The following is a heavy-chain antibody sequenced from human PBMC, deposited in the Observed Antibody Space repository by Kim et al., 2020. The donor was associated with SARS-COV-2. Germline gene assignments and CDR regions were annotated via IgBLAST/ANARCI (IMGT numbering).Heavy chain of an antibody. CDR2: ISGDGGST. CDR3: AKEIRPSRSYGSGSYEATEGGMDV. D-gene: IGHD3-10*01. J-gene: IGHJ6*02. Sequence: GGSLRLSCAASGFTFDDYAMHWVRQAPGKGLEWVSLISGDGGSTYYADSVKGRFTISRDNSKNSLYLQMNSLRTEDTALYYCAKEIRPSRSYGSGSYEATEGGMDVWGQGTTVTVSS. CDR1: GFTFDDYA. V-gene: IGHV3-43*02.